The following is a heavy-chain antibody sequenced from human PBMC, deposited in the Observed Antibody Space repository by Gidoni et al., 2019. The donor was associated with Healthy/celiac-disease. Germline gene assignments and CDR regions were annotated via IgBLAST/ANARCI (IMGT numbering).Heavy chain of an antibody. J-gene: IGHJ4*02. V-gene: IGHV3-30-3*01. CDR3: ARSEPGRKFDY. D-gene: IGHD6-6*01. CDR1: TFSSYA. Sequence: QVQLVESGGGVVQPGGSLRLTFSSYAMHWVRQAPGKGLEWVAVISYDGSNKYYADSVKGRFTISRDNSKNTLYLQMNSLRAEDTAVYYCARSEPGRKFDYWGQGTLFTVSS. CDR2: ISYDGSNK.